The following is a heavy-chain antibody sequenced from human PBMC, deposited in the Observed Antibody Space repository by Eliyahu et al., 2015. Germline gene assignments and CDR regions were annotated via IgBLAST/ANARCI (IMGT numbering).Heavy chain of an antibody. V-gene: IGHV3-33*01. CDR3: ARSGGDDALDY. CDR1: GFTFSTKG. D-gene: IGHD2-21*02. Sequence: QVQLVEAGGGVVQPGNSLXLSCVASGFTFSTKGMNWVRQAPGKGLEWVAVIFSDGSDKYYVDSVKGRFTISRDNSKNTLYLQMNSLRVEDTAVYYCARSGGDDALDYWGQGTLVTVSS. J-gene: IGHJ4*02. CDR2: IFSDGSDK.